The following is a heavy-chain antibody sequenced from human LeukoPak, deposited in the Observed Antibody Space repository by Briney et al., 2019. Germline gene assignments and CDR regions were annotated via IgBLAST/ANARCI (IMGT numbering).Heavy chain of an antibody. V-gene: IGHV3-23*01. J-gene: IGHJ4*02. CDR1: GFTFSSYA. D-gene: IGHD1-26*01. CDR3: AKGASGSYYQDY. Sequence: QTGGSLRLSCAATGFTFSSYAMSWVRQAPGKGLEWVSAISGSGGSTHYADSVKGWFTISRDNSKNTLYLQMNSLRAEDTAVYYCAKGASGSYYQDYWGQGTLVTVSS. CDR2: ISGSGGST.